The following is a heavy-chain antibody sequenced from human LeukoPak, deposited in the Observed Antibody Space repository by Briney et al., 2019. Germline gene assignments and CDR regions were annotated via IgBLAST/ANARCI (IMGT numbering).Heavy chain of an antibody. J-gene: IGHJ4*02. CDR2: ISYDGSNK. CDR3: ARFGSDYYGSGKRDY. D-gene: IGHD3-10*01. V-gene: IGHV3-30*04. Sequence: GRSLRLSCAASGFTFSSYAMHWVRQAPGKGLEWVAVISYDGSNKYYADSVKGRFTISRDNSKNTLYLQMNSLRAEDTAVYYCARFGSDYYGSGKRDYWGQGTLVTVSS. CDR1: GFTFSSYA.